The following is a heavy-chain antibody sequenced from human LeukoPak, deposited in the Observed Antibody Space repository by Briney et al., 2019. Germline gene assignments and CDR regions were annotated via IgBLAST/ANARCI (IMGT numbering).Heavy chain of an antibody. CDR3: ARDLSAAYDF. CDR2: LVYDERN. V-gene: IGHV3-33*08. CDR1: GFAFNTYG. Sequence: GGSLRLSCAASGFAFNTYGMQWVRQAPGKGLEWVARLVYDERNDYANSVKGRFTISRDNSKNTLYLQMDNLRVDDTAVYYCARDLSAAYDFWGQGILVTVSS. D-gene: IGHD2-21*01. J-gene: IGHJ4*02.